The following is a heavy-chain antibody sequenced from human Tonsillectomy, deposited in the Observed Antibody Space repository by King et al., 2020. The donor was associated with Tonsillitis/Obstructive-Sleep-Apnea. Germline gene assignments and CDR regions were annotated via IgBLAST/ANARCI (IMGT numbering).Heavy chain of an antibody. CDR3: AVRRRGVLWSAFDI. D-gene: IGHD3-3*01. CDR2: ISAYNGNT. CDR1: GYTFTSYG. J-gene: IGHJ3*02. Sequence: QLVQSGAEVKKPGASVKVSCKASGYTFTSYGISWVRQAPGQGLEWMGWISAYNGNTNYAQKLQGRVTMTADTSTSTAYMELRSLRSDDTAVYYCAVRRRGVLWSAFDIWGQGTMVTVSS. V-gene: IGHV1-18*01.